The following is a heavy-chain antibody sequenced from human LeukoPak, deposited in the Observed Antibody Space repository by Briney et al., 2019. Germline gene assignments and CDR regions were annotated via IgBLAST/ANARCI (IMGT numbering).Heavy chain of an antibody. Sequence: PGGSLRLSCAASGFTFSSYEMNWVRQAPGEGLVWISYISTSGSSVKYADSVKGRFTISRDNAKNSLYLQMDSLRAEDTAIYYCTTDHVGATVEFDSWGQGTLVTVSS. J-gene: IGHJ4*02. V-gene: IGHV3-48*03. CDR3: TTDHVGATVEFDS. CDR2: ISTSGSSV. D-gene: IGHD1-26*01. CDR1: GFTFSSYE.